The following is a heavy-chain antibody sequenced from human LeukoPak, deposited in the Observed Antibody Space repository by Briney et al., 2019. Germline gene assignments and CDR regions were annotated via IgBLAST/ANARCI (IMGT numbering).Heavy chain of an antibody. CDR3: ARAGRLRNFDY. D-gene: IGHD5-12*01. J-gene: IGHJ4*01. CDR2: INHSGST. CDR1: GGSFSGYY. V-gene: IGHV4-34*01. Sequence: PSETLSLTCAVYGGSFSGYYWSWIRQPPGKGLEWIGEINHSGSTNYNPSLKSRVTISVDTSKNQFSLKLSSVTAADTAVYYCARAGRLRNFDYWGQEPWSPSPQ.